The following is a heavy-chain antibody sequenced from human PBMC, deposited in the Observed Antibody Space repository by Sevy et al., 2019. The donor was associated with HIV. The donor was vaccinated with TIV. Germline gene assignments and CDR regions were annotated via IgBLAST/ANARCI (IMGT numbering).Heavy chain of an antibody. CDR2: IYYNGNT. CDR1: GGSITSLY. Sequence: SETLSLTCTVSGGSITSLYWGWIRQPPGKGLEWIANIYYNGNTNYNPSLKSRVTISLDTSKNQFSLRLSSVTAADTAIDYGAGENACDRGDSWGQGTLVTVSS. D-gene: IGHD2-21*02. J-gene: IGHJ5*01. V-gene: IGHV4-59*08. CDR3: AGENACDRGDS.